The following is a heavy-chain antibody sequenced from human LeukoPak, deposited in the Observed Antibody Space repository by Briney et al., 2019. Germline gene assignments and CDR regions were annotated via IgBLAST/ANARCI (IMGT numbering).Heavy chain of an antibody. Sequence: ASVKVSCKVSGYTLTELSMHWVRQAPGKGLEWMGGFDPEDGETIYAQKFQGRVTMTEDTSTDTAYMELSSLRSEDTAVYYCARAVTIRMSDAFDIWGQGTMVTVSS. V-gene: IGHV1-24*01. D-gene: IGHD4-11*01. CDR1: GYTLTELS. CDR3: ARAVTIRMSDAFDI. CDR2: FDPEDGET. J-gene: IGHJ3*02.